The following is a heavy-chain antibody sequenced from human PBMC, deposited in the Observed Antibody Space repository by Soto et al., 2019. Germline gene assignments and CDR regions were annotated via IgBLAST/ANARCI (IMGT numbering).Heavy chain of an antibody. D-gene: IGHD5-12*01. CDR1: GGSISSSSYY. V-gene: IGHV4-39*01. CDR3: ARHSFAGERWLQFTRGIDY. J-gene: IGHJ4*02. Sequence: SETLSLTCTVSGGSISSSSYYWGWIRQPPGKGLEWIGSIYYSGSTYYNPSLKSRVTISVDTSKNQFSLKLSSVTAADTAVYYCARHSFAGERWLQFTRGIDYWGQGTLVTVSS. CDR2: IYYSGST.